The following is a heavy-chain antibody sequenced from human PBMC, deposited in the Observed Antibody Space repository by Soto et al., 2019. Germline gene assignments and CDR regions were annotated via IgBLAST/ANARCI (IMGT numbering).Heavy chain of an antibody. CDR2: ITSNSDHI. CDR3: ATPYYYNH. J-gene: IGHJ4*02. CDR1: GFMFSAYT. V-gene: IGHV3-21*01. Sequence: LRLSCAASGFMFSAYTMSWVRQAPGKGLEWLSSITSNSDHIDYADSVRGRFTVSRDNARKSLYLQMDSLGAEDTGVYYCATPYYYNHWGPGTLVTVSS.